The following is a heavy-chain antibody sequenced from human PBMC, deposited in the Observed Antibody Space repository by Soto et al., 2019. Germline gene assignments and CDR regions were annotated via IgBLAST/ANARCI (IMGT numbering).Heavy chain of an antibody. CDR3: ARDSDAAMPYDAFDI. CDR1: GVTFSSYA. V-gene: IGHV1-69*01. D-gene: IGHD2-2*01. J-gene: IGHJ3*02. CDR2: IIPIFGTA. Sequence: QVQLVQSGAEVKKPGSSVKVSCKASGVTFSSYAISWVRQAPGQGREWMGGIIPIFGTANYAQKFQGRVTITADESTSTAYMELSSLRSEDTAVYYCARDSDAAMPYDAFDIWGQGTMVTVSS.